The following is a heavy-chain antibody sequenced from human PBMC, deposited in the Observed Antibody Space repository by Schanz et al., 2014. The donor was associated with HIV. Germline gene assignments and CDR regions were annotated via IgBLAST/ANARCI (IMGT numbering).Heavy chain of an antibody. J-gene: IGHJ6*02. CDR1: SGSISSGDYY. V-gene: IGHV4-30-4*01. CDR2: IYYSGRA. Sequence: QVQLQESGPGLVKPSQTLSLTCTVSSGSISSGDYYWSWIRQPPRKVLEWIGYIYYSGRAFYNPAFKSRSSISIDTSRNQFSLKMRSVTGADTAVYYCARDVDRVQQWPGGIDVWGQGTTVTVSS. D-gene: IGHD1-1*01. CDR3: ARDVDRVQQWPGGIDV.